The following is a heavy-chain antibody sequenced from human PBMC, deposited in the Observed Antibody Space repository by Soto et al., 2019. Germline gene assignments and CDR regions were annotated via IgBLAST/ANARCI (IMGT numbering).Heavy chain of an antibody. CDR1: GYTFTSYG. CDR2: ISAYNGNT. CDR3: AGDRRPPFSGYETKTLNYFDY. Sequence: GASVKVSCKASGYTFTSYGISWVRQAPGQGLEWMGWISAYNGNTNYAQKLQGRVTMTTDTSTSTAYMELRSLRSDDTAVYYCAGDRRPPFSGYETKTLNYFDYWGQGTLVTVSS. V-gene: IGHV1-18*01. J-gene: IGHJ4*02. D-gene: IGHD5-12*01.